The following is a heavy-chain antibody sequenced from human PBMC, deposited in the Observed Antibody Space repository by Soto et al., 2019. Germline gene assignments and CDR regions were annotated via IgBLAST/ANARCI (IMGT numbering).Heavy chain of an antibody. J-gene: IGHJ3*02. Sequence: EVQLLESGGGLVQPGGSLRLSCAASGFTFSSYAMSWVRQAPGKGLEWVSAISGSGGSTYYADSVKGRFTISRDNSKNTLYLQMNSLRAEDTAVYYCAKDIVVVVAASWAHAFDIWGQGTMVTVSS. CDR2: ISGSGGST. CDR1: GFTFSSYA. V-gene: IGHV3-23*01. D-gene: IGHD2-15*01. CDR3: AKDIVVVVAASWAHAFDI.